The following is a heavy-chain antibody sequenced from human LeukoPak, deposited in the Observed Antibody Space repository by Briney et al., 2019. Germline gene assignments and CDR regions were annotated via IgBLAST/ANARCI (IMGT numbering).Heavy chain of an antibody. V-gene: IGHV1-18*01. J-gene: IGHJ6*03. CDR1: GYTFTAFC. D-gene: IGHD3-3*01. CDR3: AIQLLDWGGTFYSDYYMDV. Sequence: GASVKVSCKASGYTFTAFCIGWVRQAPGQGLEWMGWISAYNGATSYAQKFQGRVTLTTDASTTTAYMELRSLAYDDTGVYYCAIQLLDWGGTFYSDYYMDVWGKGTTVIVSS. CDR2: ISAYNGAT.